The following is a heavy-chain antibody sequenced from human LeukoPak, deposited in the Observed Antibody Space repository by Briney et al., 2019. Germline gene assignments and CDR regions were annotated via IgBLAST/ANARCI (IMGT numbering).Heavy chain of an antibody. CDR2: ISSSGSTI. J-gene: IGHJ4*02. CDR3: ASLDRYCSSTSCYVDY. V-gene: IGHV3-11*04. D-gene: IGHD2-2*01. CDR1: GFTFSDYY. Sequence: GSLRLSCAASGFTFSDYYMSWIRQAPGKGLEWVSYISSSGSTIYYADSVKGRFTISRDNAKNSLYLQMNSLRAEDTAVYYCASLDRYCSSTSCYVDYWGQGTLVTVSS.